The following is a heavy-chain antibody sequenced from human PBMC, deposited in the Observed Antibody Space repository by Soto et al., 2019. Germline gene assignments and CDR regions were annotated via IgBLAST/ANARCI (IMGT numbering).Heavy chain of an antibody. V-gene: IGHV3-21*01. J-gene: IGHJ4*02. D-gene: IGHD5-12*01. CDR2: ISSSSSYI. Sequence: EVQLVESGGGLVKPGGSLRLSCAASGFTFSSYSMNWVRQAPGKGLEWVSSISSSSSYIYYADSVKGRFTISRDNAKNSLYLQMNGLRAEDTAVYYCARDEGYSGYDYPTFDYWGQGTLVTVSS. CDR1: GFTFSSYS. CDR3: ARDEGYSGYDYPTFDY.